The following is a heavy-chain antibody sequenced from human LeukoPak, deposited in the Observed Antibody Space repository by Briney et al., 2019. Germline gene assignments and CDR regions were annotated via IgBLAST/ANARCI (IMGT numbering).Heavy chain of an antibody. CDR2: IYYSGST. CDR3: ARKNYGDQLDY. V-gene: IGHV4-59*08. D-gene: IGHD4-17*01. J-gene: IGHJ4*02. CDR1: GVSISSYY. Sequence: SETLSLTCTVSGVSISSYYWSWIRQPPGKGLEWIGYIYYSGSTNYNPSLKSRVTISVDTSKNQFSLKLSSVTAADTAVYYCARKNYGDQLDYWGQGTLVTVSS.